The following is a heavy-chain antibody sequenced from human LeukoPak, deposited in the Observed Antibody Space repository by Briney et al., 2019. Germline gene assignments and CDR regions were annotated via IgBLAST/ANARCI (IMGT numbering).Heavy chain of an antibody. Sequence: PSETLSLTCAVYGGSFSGYYWSWIRQPPGKGLEWIGEINHSGSTNYNPSPKSRVTISVDTSKNQFSLKLSSVTAADTAVYYCARRDALWFRGPGREGHNWFGPWGQGTLVTVSS. CDR2: INHSGST. D-gene: IGHD3-10*01. J-gene: IGHJ5*02. CDR3: ARRDALWFRGPGREGHNWFGP. CDR1: GGSFSGYY. V-gene: IGHV4-34*01.